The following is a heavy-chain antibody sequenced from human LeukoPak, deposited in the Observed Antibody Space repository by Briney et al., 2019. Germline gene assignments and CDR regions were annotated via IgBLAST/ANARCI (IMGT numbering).Heavy chain of an antibody. J-gene: IGHJ4*02. CDR3: ARAGSGSLYYFDY. V-gene: IGHV3-30*14. D-gene: IGHD1-26*01. CDR1: GFTFSSYA. CDR2: ISYDGSNK. Sequence: GRSLRLSCAASGFTFSSYAMHWVRQAPGKGLEWVAVISYDGSNKYYADSVKGRFTISRDNSKNTLYLQMGSLRAEDMAVYYCARAGSGSLYYFDYWGQGTLVTVSS.